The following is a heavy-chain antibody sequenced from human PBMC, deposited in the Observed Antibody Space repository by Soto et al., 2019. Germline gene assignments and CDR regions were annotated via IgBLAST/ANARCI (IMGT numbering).Heavy chain of an antibody. D-gene: IGHD5-12*01. CDR2: IIPMFGII. J-gene: IGHJ4*02. Sequence: QVLLVQSGAEVKKPGSSVKVSCKVSGGSFSTYTLTWVRQAPGQGHEWMGGIIPMFGIINYAQKFQGRVTITADRSTTTAYMELISLRSDDTAVYYCAILTPITGVYWGQGAQVTVSS. V-gene: IGHV1-69*17. CDR1: GGSFSTYT. CDR3: AILTPITGVY.